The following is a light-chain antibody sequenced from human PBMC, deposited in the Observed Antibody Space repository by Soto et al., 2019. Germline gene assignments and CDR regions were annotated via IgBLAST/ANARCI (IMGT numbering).Light chain of an antibody. CDR3: CSYAGSSTVV. CDR2: EVS. Sequence: QSALTQPASVSGSPGQSITISCTGTSSDVGSYNLVSWYQQHPGKAPKLMIYEVSKRPSGVSNRCSGSKSGNTASLTLSGIQAEDEADYYCCSYAGSSTVVFGGGTKLTVL. J-gene: IGLJ2*01. V-gene: IGLV2-23*02. CDR1: SSDVGSYNL.